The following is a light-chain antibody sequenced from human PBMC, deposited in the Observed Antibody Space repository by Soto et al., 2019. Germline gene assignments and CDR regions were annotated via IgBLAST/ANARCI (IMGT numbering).Light chain of an antibody. CDR2: AAS. J-gene: IGKJ4*01. CDR1: QSISSH. CDR3: QHRDTFPLA. V-gene: IGKV1-9*01. Sequence: DIQLTQSPSFLSSSVGDRVTITCRASQSISSHVAWYRQKSGKAPMLLLYAASTLQSVVPSRFSGSGSGTEFTLTISSLHPEDFATYYCQHRDTFPLAFGGGTTVEI.